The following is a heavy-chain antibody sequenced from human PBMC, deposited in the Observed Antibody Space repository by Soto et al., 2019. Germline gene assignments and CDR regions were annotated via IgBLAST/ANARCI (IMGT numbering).Heavy chain of an antibody. CDR3: ARAYIAGILTGYLHYYYYGMDV. Sequence: SVKVSCKASGGTFSSYAISWVRQAPGQGLEWMGGIIPIFGTANYAQKFQGRVTITADESTSTAYMELSGLRSEDTAVYYCARAYIAGILTGYLHYYYYGMDVWGQATPVTVSS. D-gene: IGHD3-9*01. CDR2: IIPIFGTA. CDR1: GGTFSSYA. V-gene: IGHV1-69*13. J-gene: IGHJ6*02.